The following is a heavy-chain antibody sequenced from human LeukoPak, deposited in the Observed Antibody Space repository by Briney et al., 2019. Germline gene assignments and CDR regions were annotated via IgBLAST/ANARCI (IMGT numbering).Heavy chain of an antibody. V-gene: IGHV3-7*01. D-gene: IGHD5-12*01. CDR3: ARDSTPRYSGYDWVF. CDR1: GFVFSDYW. Sequence: GGSLRLSYTASGFVFSDYWMSWVRQAPGKGLEWLANINQDGSQTSHVDSVRGRFTVSRDNAKNSLYLQMNSLRVDDTAVYYCARDSTPRYSGYDWVFWGRGTLVTVSS. CDR2: INQDGSQT. J-gene: IGHJ4*02.